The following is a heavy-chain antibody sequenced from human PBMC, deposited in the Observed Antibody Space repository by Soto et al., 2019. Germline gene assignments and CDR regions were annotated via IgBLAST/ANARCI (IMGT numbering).Heavy chain of an antibody. CDR2: ISSTRSHI. V-gene: IGHV3-21*01. CDR3: ARDPSADGYYGMDV. D-gene: IGHD6-13*01. CDR1: EFSFSTYN. Sequence: EVQLVESGGGLVKPGGSLRLSCVASEFSFSTYNMNWVRQAPGKGLEWVSFISSTRSHIHYADSVKGRFTISRDNAKNSLYLQMNSLRAEDTAVYYCARDPSADGYYGMDVLGQGTTVTVSS. J-gene: IGHJ6*02.